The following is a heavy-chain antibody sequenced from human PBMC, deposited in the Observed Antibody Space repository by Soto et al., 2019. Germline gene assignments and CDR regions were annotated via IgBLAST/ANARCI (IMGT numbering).Heavy chain of an antibody. Sequence: QITLKESGPTLVKPTQTLTLTCTFSGFSLTTRGVGVGWIRQPPGKALECLALFYWDDDKRYSPSLQRRLSTTNDTSQTQVVLPTTNVAPVDTATYFCAHIPNYHPYASFAPWGQGTLVSVSS. V-gene: IGHV2-5*02. CDR3: AHIPNYHPYASFAP. CDR1: GFSLTTRGVG. D-gene: IGHD3-10*01. CDR2: FYWDDDK. J-gene: IGHJ5*02.